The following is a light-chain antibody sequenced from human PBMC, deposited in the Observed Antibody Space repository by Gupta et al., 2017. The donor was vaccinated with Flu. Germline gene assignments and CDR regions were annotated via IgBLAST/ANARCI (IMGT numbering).Light chain of an antibody. V-gene: IGLV8-61*01. CDR3: GLDVIPGLV. CDR2: STI. Sequence: SAGSVSSHHYASRYQQTPGQAPLILSYSTISRASGVPDRFSGSILVNKAALPITWAQADDESNYYCGLDVIPGLVFGGGTKVTVL. CDR1: AGSVSSHHY. J-gene: IGLJ3*02.